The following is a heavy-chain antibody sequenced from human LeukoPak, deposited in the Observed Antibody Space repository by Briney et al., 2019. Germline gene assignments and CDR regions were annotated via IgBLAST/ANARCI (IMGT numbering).Heavy chain of an antibody. J-gene: IGHJ4*02. Sequence: PSETLSLTCTVSGYSISSGYYWGWIRQPPGKGLVWVSRINSDGSSTSYADSVKGRFTISRDNAKNTLYLQMNSLGAEDTAVYYCARSIPAAIFDYWGQGTLVTVSS. CDR1: GYSISSGYY. D-gene: IGHD2-2*01. V-gene: IGHV3-74*01. CDR3: ARSIPAAIFDY. CDR2: INSDGSST.